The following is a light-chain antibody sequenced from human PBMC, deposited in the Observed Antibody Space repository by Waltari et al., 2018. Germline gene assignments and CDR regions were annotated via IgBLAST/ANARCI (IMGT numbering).Light chain of an antibody. CDR1: SGDVGGYKL. CDR3: CSYAGGSVI. V-gene: IGLV2-23*02. J-gene: IGLJ2*01. CDR2: EVN. Sequence: QSGLTQPASVSGSPGQSITISCTGSSGDVGGYKLFSWYHRHPGKAPKLIISEVNDRPSGVSNRFSGSKSGNTASLTISGLQAEDEADYYCCSYAGGSVIFGGGTKLTVL.